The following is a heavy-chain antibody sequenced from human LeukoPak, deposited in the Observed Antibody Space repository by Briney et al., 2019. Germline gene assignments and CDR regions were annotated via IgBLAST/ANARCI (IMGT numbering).Heavy chain of an antibody. CDR1: GFTFSSYS. J-gene: IGHJ4*02. V-gene: IGHV3-21*04. CDR3: AVRYCSSTSCSVF. CDR2: ISSSSSYI. D-gene: IGHD2-2*01. Sequence: GRSLRLSCAASGFTFSSYSMNWVRQAPGKGLEWVSSISSSSSYIYYADSVKGRFTISRDNAKNSLYLQMNSLRAEDTAVYYCAVRYCSSTSCSVFWGQGTLVTVSS.